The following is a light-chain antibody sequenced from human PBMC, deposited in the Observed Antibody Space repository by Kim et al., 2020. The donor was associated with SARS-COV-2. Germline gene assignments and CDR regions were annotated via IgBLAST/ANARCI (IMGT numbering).Light chain of an antibody. V-gene: IGKV1-33*01. J-gene: IGKJ2*01. CDR2: DAS. CDR3: QQYDNLPYN. Sequence: SASVGDRVTITCQASQDISNYFNWYQQKPGKAPKLLIYDASNLETGVPSRFSGSGSGTDFTFTISSLQPEDIATYYCQQYDNLPYNFGQGTKLEI. CDR1: QDISNY.